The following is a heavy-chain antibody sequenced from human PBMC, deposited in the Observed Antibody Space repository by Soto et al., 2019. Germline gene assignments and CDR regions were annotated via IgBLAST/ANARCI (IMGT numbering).Heavy chain of an antibody. V-gene: IGHV3-48*02. Sequence: PGVSLRLSWAVSGCTLTTYSVNWVRQAPGKGLEWISFINKNGFTIYYADSVKGRFTISRDYAKNSLYLQMDSLRHEDTAVYYCARGAVTGTSLFDYWGLGTLVTVSS. CDR1: GCTLTTYS. D-gene: IGHD6-19*01. CDR3: ARGAVTGTSLFDY. J-gene: IGHJ4*02. CDR2: INKNGFTI.